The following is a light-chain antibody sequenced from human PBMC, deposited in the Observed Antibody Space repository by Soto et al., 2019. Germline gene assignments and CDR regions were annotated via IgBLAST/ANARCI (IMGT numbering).Light chain of an antibody. J-gene: IGKJ4*01. CDR1: QDISDS. Sequence: DIQMTQSPSSXSASVGDRITITCQASQDISDSLNWYQQKPGRAPNLLIYDASNLETGVPSRFSGSGSGTDFTFTITGLQPEDIATYYCHQYTNPPLTFGGGTKVDIK. CDR3: HQYTNPPLT. CDR2: DAS. V-gene: IGKV1-33*01.